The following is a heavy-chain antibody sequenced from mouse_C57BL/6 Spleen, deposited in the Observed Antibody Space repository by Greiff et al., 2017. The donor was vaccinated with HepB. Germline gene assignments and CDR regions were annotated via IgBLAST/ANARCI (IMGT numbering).Heavy chain of an antibody. CDR2: ISDGGSYT. CDR3: ARGRGFDY. V-gene: IGHV5-4*01. J-gene: IGHJ2*01. CDR1: GFTFSSYA. Sequence: EVQLVESGGGLVKPGGSLKLSCAASGFTFSSYAMFWVRQTPEKRLEWVATISDGGSYTYYPDNVKGRFTISRDNAKNNLYLQMSHLKSEDTAMYYCARGRGFDYWGQGTTLTVSS.